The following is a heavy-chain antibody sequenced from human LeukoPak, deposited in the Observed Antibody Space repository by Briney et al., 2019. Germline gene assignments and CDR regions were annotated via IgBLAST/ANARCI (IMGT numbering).Heavy chain of an antibody. D-gene: IGHD5-12*01. V-gene: IGHV3-30*02. J-gene: IGHJ6*03. CDR2: IRYDGSNK. CDR1: GLTFSSYG. CDR3: AKGGGYEAQYYYYYLDV. Sequence: SGGSLRLSCAASGLTFSSYGMHWVRQAPGKGLEWVAFIRYDGSNKYYADSVKGGFTISRDNSKNTLYLQMKSLRAEDTAVYYCAKGGGYEAQYYYYYLDVWGKGTTVTISS.